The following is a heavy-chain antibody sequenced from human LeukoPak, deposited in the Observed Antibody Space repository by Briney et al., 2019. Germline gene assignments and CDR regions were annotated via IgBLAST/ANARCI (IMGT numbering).Heavy chain of an antibody. V-gene: IGHV4-59*01. J-gene: IGHJ4*02. Sequence: SETLSLTCTVSGGSISGYYWSWIRQPPGKGLEWIGNIYYSGGNKYNPSLKSRVTISVDTSKNQFSLKLSSVTAADTAVYYCAREASRYSVTHFDYWGQGTLVTVSS. CDR3: AREASRYSVTHFDY. CDR1: GGSISGYY. CDR2: IYYSGGN. D-gene: IGHD4-17*01.